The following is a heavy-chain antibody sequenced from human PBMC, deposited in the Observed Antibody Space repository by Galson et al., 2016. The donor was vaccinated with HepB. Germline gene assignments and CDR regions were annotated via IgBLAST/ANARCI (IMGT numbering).Heavy chain of an antibody. CDR2: IDRSERT. Sequence: SETLSLTCSVSGGSISSTAYYWGWIRQPPGRGLEWIGSIDRSERTYYNPSLKSRVTISVDTSKNQFSLRLDSVTAADAGVYYCATGIVVAGKYYYYYMDVWGKGTTVTVSS. CDR3: ATGIVVAGKYYYYYMDV. CDR1: GGSISSTAYY. J-gene: IGHJ6*03. V-gene: IGHV4-39*01. D-gene: IGHD6-19*01.